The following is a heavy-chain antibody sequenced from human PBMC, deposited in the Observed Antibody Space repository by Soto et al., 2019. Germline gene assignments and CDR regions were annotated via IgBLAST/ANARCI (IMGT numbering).Heavy chain of an antibody. V-gene: IGHV1-46*01. D-gene: IGHD3-3*01. J-gene: IGHJ6*02. CDR2: ITPSGGST. CDR1: GYTFTSYY. Sequence: GASVKVSCKASGYTFTSYYMHWVRQAPGQGLEWMGIITPSGGSTSYAQKFQGRVTMTRDTSTSTGYMELSSLRSEDTAVYYCARESTIFGVVPDYYYYYGMDVWGQGTTVTVSS. CDR3: ARESTIFGVVPDYYYYYGMDV.